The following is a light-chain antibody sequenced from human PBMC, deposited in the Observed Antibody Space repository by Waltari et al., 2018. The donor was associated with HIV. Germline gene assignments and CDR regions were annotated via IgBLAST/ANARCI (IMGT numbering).Light chain of an antibody. V-gene: IGKV4-1*01. CDR3: QQYYSTPLT. CDR2: WAS. Sequence: DIVMTQSPDSLAVSLGERATTNCKSSQSVLYSSNNKNYLAWYQQKPGQPPKLLIYWASTRESGVPDRFSGSGSGTDFTLTSSSLQAEDVAVYYCQQYYSTPLTFGGGTKVEIK. J-gene: IGKJ4*01. CDR1: QSVLYSSNNKNY.